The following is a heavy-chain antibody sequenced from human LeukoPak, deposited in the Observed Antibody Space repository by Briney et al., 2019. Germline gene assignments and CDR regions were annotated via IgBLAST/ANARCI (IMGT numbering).Heavy chain of an antibody. J-gene: IGHJ2*01. D-gene: IGHD6-25*01. CDR2: FHSGGST. CDR1: GLTVSSYY. CDR3: ARARPADL. V-gene: IGHV3-53*01. Sequence: GGSLRLSCAASGLTVSSYYMSWVRQAPGKGLERVSVFHSGGSTYYADSVKGRFTISRDNSKNTLYLQMNSLRAKDTAVYYCARARPADLWGRGTLVTVSS.